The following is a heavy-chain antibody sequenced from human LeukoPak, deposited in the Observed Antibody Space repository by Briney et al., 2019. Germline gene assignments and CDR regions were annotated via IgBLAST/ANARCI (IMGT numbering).Heavy chain of an antibody. CDR2: VSYTGRT. D-gene: IGHD3-22*01. J-gene: IGHJ3*01. CDR1: GGSLSGHY. CDR3: ARLLDNDISGDPDTFDV. Sequence: SETLSLTCTVSGGSLSGHYWSWIRQPPGKRLEWIGYVSYTGRTKYNPSLQSRVTISIDTSKSQFSLELTSVTSADTAVYSCARLLDNDISGDPDTFDVWGQGTTVIVSS. V-gene: IGHV4-59*11.